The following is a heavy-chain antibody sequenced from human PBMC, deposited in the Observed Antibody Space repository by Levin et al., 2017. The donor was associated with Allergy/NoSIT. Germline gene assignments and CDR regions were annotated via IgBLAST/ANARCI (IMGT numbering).Heavy chain of an antibody. CDR1: GVSVSDYY. CDR3: ARDLIPVDFAFDV. D-gene: IGHD3-3*01. V-gene: IGHV4-59*02. J-gene: IGHJ3*01. Sequence: SQTLSLTCTVSGVSVSDYYWSWIRQAPGKGLEWIGYISYTGSTHFNPSLKSPGFISVDKSKNQLSLNLRFVTAADTAVYFCARDLIPVDFAFDVWGPGTMLTVSS. CDR2: ISYTGST.